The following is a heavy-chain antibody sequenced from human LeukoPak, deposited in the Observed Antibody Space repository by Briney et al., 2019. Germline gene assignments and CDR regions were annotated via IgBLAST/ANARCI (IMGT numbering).Heavy chain of an antibody. V-gene: IGHV3-48*01. Sequence: GGSLRLSCAASGFTFSIYSMNWVRQAPGKGLEWISYITSNSGTIYYTDSVKGRFTISRDNAKNSLYLQMNSLRAKDTAVYYCARVAPGHDIGRGYFDYWGQGTLVTVSS. D-gene: IGHD2-21*01. J-gene: IGHJ4*02. CDR3: ARVAPGHDIGRGYFDY. CDR1: GFTFSIYS. CDR2: ITSNSGTI.